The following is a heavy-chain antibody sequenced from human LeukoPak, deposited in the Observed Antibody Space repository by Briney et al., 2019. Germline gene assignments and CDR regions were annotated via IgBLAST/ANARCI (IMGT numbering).Heavy chain of an antibody. CDR3: ARIDCSSTSCVP. CDR2: ISSSSSYI. D-gene: IGHD2-2*01. Sequence: GGSLRLSCAASGFTFSSYSMNWVRQAPGKGLEWVSSISSSSSYIYYADSVKGRFTISRDNSKNTLYLQMNSLRAEDTAVYYCARIDCSSTSCVPWGQGTLVTVSS. V-gene: IGHV3-21*04. J-gene: IGHJ5*02. CDR1: GFTFSSYS.